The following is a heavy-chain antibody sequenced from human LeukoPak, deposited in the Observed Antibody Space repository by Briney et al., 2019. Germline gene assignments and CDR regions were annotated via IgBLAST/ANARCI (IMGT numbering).Heavy chain of an antibody. CDR3: AKGLYRPFYYFDY. J-gene: IGHJ4*02. CDR2: ITAGGAT. V-gene: IGHV3-23*01. D-gene: IGHD3-16*01. Sequence: PGGSLRLSCAASGFTFSSCAMRWVRQAPGKGLEWVSTITAGGATYFADSVKGRFTIARDNSKNTLYLQMNSLRVEDTAVYYCAKGLYRPFYYFDYWGQGTLVTVSS. CDR1: GFTFSSCA.